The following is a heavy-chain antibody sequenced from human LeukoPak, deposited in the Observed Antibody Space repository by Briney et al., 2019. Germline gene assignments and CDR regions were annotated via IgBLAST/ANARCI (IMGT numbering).Heavy chain of an antibody. Sequence: PSETLSLTCTVSGGSISNYYWSWIRQPPGKGLEWIGYIYYSGSTNYNPSLKSRVTISVDTSKNQFSLKLSSVTAADTAVYYCARDRSPEHYYDSSHWGYYYGMDVWGQGTTVTVSS. J-gene: IGHJ6*02. CDR1: GGSISNYY. CDR3: ARDRSPEHYYDSSHWGYYYGMDV. D-gene: IGHD3-22*01. V-gene: IGHV4-59*01. CDR2: IYYSGST.